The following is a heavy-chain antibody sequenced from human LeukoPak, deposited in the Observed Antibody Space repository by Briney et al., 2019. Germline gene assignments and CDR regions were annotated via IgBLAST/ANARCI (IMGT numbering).Heavy chain of an antibody. CDR2: IHHSGTS. V-gene: IGHV4-31*03. J-gene: IGHJ4*02. CDR1: GGPISSGNFY. D-gene: IGHD3-10*01. Sequence: PSQTLSLTCTVSGGPISSGNFYWSWVRQDPGKGLEWIGYIHHSGTSYYNPSLKSRLSMSVDTSKNQFSLRLSSVTAADTAMYYCARDKAGIIHYWGQGTLVTVSS. CDR3: ARDKAGIIHY.